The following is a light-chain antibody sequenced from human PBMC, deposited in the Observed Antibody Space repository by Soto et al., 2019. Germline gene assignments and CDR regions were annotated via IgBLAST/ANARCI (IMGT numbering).Light chain of an antibody. CDR3: HQCHLSPWT. Sequence: EIQVTQSPASLSASVGDRVTITCRASQSISNYLKGYQQKAGKAPSLLIHAASSLQSGVPARFSGSGAGTDFTLTIISLEAEDFATYYCHQCHLSPWTFGQGTRVEIK. V-gene: IGKV1-39*01. CDR2: AAS. CDR1: QSISNY. J-gene: IGKJ1*01.